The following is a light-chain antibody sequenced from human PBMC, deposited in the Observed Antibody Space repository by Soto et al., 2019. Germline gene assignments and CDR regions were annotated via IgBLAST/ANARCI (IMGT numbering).Light chain of an antibody. CDR1: QSVGSN. J-gene: IGKJ1*01. V-gene: IGKV3-15*01. Sequence: EIVMTQSPATLSVSPGERATLSCRASQSVGSNLAWYQRKPGQAPRLLIYGASTRATGIPARFSGRGSGTDFTLTISSLQSEDFAIYFCQQYNNWPPDRTFGQGTKVEIK. CDR3: QQYNNWPPDRT. CDR2: GAS.